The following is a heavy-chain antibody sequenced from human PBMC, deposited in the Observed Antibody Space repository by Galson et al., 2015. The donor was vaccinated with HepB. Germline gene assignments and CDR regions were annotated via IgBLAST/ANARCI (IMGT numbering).Heavy chain of an antibody. Sequence: SVKVSCKASGYTFTRYGINWVRQAPGQGLEWMGWINTNDGSPNYARNHQGRLTMTTDRSTSTAYMELRSLTSDDTAVYYCARGGLATVGGPTFDYWGQGTLVTVSS. CDR3: ARGGLATVGGPTFDY. J-gene: IGHJ4*02. V-gene: IGHV1-18*01. CDR2: INTNDGSP. D-gene: IGHD5-24*01. CDR1: GYTFTRYG.